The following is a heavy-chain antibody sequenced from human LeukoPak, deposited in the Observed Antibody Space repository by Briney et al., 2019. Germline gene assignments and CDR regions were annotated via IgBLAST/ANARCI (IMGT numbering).Heavy chain of an antibody. J-gene: IGHJ4*02. CDR3: ARDVTPTSRPFDY. CDR1: GGSISSSSYY. V-gene: IGHV4-39*02. D-gene: IGHD2-2*01. Sequence: PSETLSLTCTVSGGSISSSSYYWGWIRQPPGKGLEWIGSIYYSGSTYYNPSLKSRVTISVDTSKNQFSLKLSSVTAADTAVYYCARDVTPTSRPFDYWGQGTLVTVSS. CDR2: IYYSGST.